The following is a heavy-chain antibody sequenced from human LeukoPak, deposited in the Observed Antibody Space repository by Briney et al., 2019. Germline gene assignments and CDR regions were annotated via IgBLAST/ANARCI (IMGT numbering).Heavy chain of an antibody. V-gene: IGHV3-23*01. CDR3: ANSDRGALGY. D-gene: IGHD3-10*01. CDR1: GFTFSSYA. J-gene: IGHJ4*02. Sequence: PGGSRRLSCAASGFTFSSYAMTWVRQAPGKGLEWVSGISGSGGSTYYADSVKGRFTISRDDSKNTLYLQMNSLRAEDTAVYYSANSDRGALGYWGQGTLVTVSS. CDR2: ISGSGGST.